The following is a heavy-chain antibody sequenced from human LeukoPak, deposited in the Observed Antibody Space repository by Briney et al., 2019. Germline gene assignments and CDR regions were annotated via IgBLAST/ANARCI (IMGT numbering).Heavy chain of an antibody. CDR3: AREHWNDGLNWFDP. V-gene: IGHV3-74*01. CDR2: INGDGSST. CDR1: GFTFSSYW. Sequence: HSGGSLRLSCAASGFTFSSYWMHWVRQAPGKGLVWVSRINGDGSSTTYADSVKGRFTISRDTANNTLYLQMNSLRAEDTAVYFCAREHWNDGLNWFDPWGQGTLVTVSS. D-gene: IGHD1-1*01. J-gene: IGHJ5*02.